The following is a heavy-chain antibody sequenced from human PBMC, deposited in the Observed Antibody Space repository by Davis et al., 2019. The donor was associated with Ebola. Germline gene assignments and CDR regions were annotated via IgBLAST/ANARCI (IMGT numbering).Heavy chain of an antibody. CDR1: GFTSSSYT. Sequence: GGSLRLSCAASGFTSSSYTMNWVSQAPGKGLEWVAVISYDGINKYYADSVKGRFTISKDNSKNTLYLQMNSLRAEDTSVYYCAKGGYTSGKDDFDIWGQGTMVTVPS. D-gene: IGHD6-19*01. CDR2: ISYDGINK. V-gene: IGHV3-30*18. J-gene: IGHJ3*02. CDR3: AKGGYTSGKDDFDI.